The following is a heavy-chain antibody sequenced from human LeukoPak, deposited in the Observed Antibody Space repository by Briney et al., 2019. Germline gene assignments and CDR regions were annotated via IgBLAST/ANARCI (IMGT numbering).Heavy chain of an antibody. J-gene: IGHJ6*02. CDR1: GGSISSYY. V-gene: IGHV4-59*12. CDR3: ARGSYCSGGSCYLRYYYYGMDV. D-gene: IGHD2-15*01. Sequence: SETLSLTCTVSGGSISSYYWSWIRQPPGKGLEWIGYIYYSGRTKYNPSLKSRVTISVDTSKNQFSLKLSSVTAADTAVYYCARGSYCSGGSCYLRYYYYGMDVWGQGTTVTVSS. CDR2: IYYSGRT.